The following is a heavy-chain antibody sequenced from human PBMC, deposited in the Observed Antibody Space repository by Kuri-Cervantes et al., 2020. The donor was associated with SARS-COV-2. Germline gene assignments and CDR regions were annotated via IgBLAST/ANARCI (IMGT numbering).Heavy chain of an antibody. Sequence: SETLSLTCAFYGESFSGYYWNWIRQSPGKGLEWIGEVNHRGSTNYNPSLKSRVTISVDTSAKQFSLHLSSVTAADTAVYYCARAYGFLRYIYYMDVWGRGTTGTVSS. J-gene: IGHJ6*03. CDR1: GESFSGYY. CDR2: VNHRGST. CDR3: ARAYGFLRYIYYMDV. D-gene: IGHD4-17*01. V-gene: IGHV4-34*01.